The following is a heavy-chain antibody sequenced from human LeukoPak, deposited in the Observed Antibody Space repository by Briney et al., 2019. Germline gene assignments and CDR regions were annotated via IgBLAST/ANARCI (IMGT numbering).Heavy chain of an antibody. J-gene: IGHJ6*03. Sequence: PSETLSLTCTVSGDSIGSSSYFWDWIRQPPGKGLEWIGSIYYGGSSYYNPSLKSRVTISVDTSKNHFSLKLSSVTAADTAVYYCARTEESGYSYRYFGYYYYMDVWGKGTTVTVSS. V-gene: IGHV4-39*07. CDR3: ARTEESGYSYRYFGYYYYMDV. CDR1: GDSIGSSSYF. CDR2: IYYGGSS. D-gene: IGHD5-18*01.